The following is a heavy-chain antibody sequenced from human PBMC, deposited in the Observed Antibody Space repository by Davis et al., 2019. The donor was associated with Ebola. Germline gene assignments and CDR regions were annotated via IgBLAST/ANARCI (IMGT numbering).Heavy chain of an antibody. V-gene: IGHV7-4-1*02. CDR2: FNTNTGNP. CDR1: GYTFTGYY. CDR3: ARDNVWSSFDY. D-gene: IGHD2-8*01. J-gene: IGHJ4*02. Sequence: AASVKVSCKASGYTFTGYYMHWVRQAPGQGLEWMGWFNTNTGNPTYAQGFTGRFVFSLDTSVSTAYLQISSLKAEDTAVYYCARDNVWSSFDYWGQGTLVTVSS.